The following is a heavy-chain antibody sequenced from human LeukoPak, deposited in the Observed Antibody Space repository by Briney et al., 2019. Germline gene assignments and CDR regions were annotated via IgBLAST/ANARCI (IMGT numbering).Heavy chain of an antibody. Sequence: PSETLSLTCTVSGGSISYYYWSWIRQSPGKGLEWIGYIYYSGSTNYNPSLKSRVTIPVDTSKNQFSLKLSSVTAADTAVYYCARETCSGGSCFQFDFWGQGTLVTVSS. V-gene: IGHV4-59*01. CDR3: ARETCSGGSCFQFDF. CDR2: IYYSGST. J-gene: IGHJ4*02. CDR1: GGSISYYY. D-gene: IGHD2-15*01.